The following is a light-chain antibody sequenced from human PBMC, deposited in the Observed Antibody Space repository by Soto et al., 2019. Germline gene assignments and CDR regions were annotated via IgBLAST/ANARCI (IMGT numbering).Light chain of an antibody. V-gene: IGKV3-11*01. Sequence: EIVLTQPPATLSLSPGEGATLSCRASQSVRSSLAWYQQKPGQAPRLLIYDASNRATGIPARFSGSGSGTDFTLTISSLEPEDFAIYFCQQRSDWPRITFGQGTRLEIK. CDR3: QQRSDWPRIT. CDR1: QSVRSS. CDR2: DAS. J-gene: IGKJ5*01.